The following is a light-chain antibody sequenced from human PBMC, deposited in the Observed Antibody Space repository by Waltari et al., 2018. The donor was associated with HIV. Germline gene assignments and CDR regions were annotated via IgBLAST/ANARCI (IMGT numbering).Light chain of an antibody. Sequence: PGEGATLSCRASQSVSSNSIAWYQQKPGQAPRLLIYGASSRATGIPDRCSGSGSGTDFTLTISRLEPEDFAVYWCQQYGDSPETFGQGTKVEIK. CDR3: QQYGDSPET. CDR1: QSVSSNS. V-gene: IGKV3-20*01. J-gene: IGKJ1*01. CDR2: GAS.